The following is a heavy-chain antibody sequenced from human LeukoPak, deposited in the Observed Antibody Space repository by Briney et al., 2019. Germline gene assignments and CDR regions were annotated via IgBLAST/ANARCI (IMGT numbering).Heavy chain of an antibody. Sequence: GKSLRLSCAASGFTFSSYSMHWVRQAPGKGLEWVAVISYDGSFKYYADSVKGRFTLSRDNSENTLYLQMNSLRPEDTALYYCARTYFGSGTNPVRYFDYWGQGTLVTVSS. V-gene: IGHV3-30*04. CDR2: ISYDGSFK. D-gene: IGHD3-10*01. J-gene: IGHJ4*02. CDR3: ARTYFGSGTNPVRYFDY. CDR1: GFTFSSYS.